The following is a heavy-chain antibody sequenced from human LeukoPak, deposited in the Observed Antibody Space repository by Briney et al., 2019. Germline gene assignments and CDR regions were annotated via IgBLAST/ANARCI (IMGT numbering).Heavy chain of an antibody. CDR3: ARDPGYYYDTTGYQSYFDY. V-gene: IGHV3-21*01. Sequence: GGSLRLSCAASGFTFSSYTMNWVRQAPGKGLEWVSSISASSSYIYYVDSVKGRFTISRDNAKNSLYLQMNSLRAEDTAVYYCARDPGYYYDTTGYQSYFDYWGRGTLVTVSS. D-gene: IGHD3-22*01. CDR2: ISASSSYI. J-gene: IGHJ4*02. CDR1: GFTFSSYT.